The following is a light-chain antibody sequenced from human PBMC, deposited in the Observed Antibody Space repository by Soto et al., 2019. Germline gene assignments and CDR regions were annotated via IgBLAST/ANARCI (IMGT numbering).Light chain of an antibody. CDR1: SSDIGTYNY. CDR3: SSYTSRSTLV. Sequence: QSALTQPASVSGSPGQSITISCTGTSSDIGTYNYVSWYQQHPGKVPKLMIYEVTNRPSGVSNRFSGSKSGNTASLTISGLQAEDEADYYCSSYTSRSTLVFGGGTQLTVL. CDR2: EVT. J-gene: IGLJ2*01. V-gene: IGLV2-14*01.